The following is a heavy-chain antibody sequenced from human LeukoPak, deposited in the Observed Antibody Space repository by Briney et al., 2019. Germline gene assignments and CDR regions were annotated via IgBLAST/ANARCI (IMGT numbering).Heavy chain of an antibody. V-gene: IGHV3-23*01. CDR1: GFTVSSNY. CDR2: ISGSGSNT. Sequence: GGSLRLSCAASGFTVSSNYMSWVRQAPGKGLDWVSGISGSGSNTYYVDSVKGRFTISSDNSKNTLYLQMNSLRAEGTAVYYCGKGGVYRSSSGGYTWGQGTLVSVSS. D-gene: IGHD6-6*01. J-gene: IGHJ5*02. CDR3: GKGGVYRSSSGGYT.